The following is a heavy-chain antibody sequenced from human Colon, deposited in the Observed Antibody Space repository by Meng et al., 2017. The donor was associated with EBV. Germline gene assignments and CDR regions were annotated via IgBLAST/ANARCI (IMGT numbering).Heavy chain of an antibody. CDR1: GYMFTSHG. CDR2: VSAYNGNT. Sequence: QVQLVQSGAEVKKPGXSVTVSCKASGYMFTSHGVSWVRQAPGQGLEWMAWVSAYNGNTNYAKQFQGRVTVTADTATSTAYMELRSLTSDDTAVYYCTRDGPNYGNYINFDYWGQGTLVTVSS. D-gene: IGHD4-11*01. CDR3: TRDGPNYGNYINFDY. J-gene: IGHJ4*02. V-gene: IGHV1-18*01.